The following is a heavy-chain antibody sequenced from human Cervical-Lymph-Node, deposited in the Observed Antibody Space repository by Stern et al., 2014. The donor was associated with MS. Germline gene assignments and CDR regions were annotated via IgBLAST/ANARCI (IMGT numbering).Heavy chain of an antibody. J-gene: IGHJ4*02. CDR1: GFTFSSYA. CDR3: AKDGYSYGSPSNFDY. Sequence: EVQLVESGGGLVQPGGSLRLSCAASGFTFSSYAMSWVRQTPGKGLEWVSTISGSGGSTYYADSVKGRFTISRDNSKNTLYLQMNSLRAEDTAVYYCAKDGYSYGSPSNFDYWGQGTLVTVSS. D-gene: IGHD5-18*01. CDR2: ISGSGGST. V-gene: IGHV3-23*04.